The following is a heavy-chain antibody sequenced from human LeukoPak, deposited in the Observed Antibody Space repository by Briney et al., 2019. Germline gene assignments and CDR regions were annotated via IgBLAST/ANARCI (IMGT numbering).Heavy chain of an antibody. J-gene: IGHJ6*03. D-gene: IGHD4-17*01. CDR3: ARALVESDYGDYYYYYYMDV. V-gene: IGHV1-69*05. Sequence: SSVKVSCKASGGTFINYAISWVRQAPGQGLEWMGGIIPIFGTANYAQKFQGRVTITTDESTSTAYMELSSLRSEDTAVYYCARALVESDYGDYYYYYYMDVWGKGTTVTVSS. CDR1: GGTFINYA. CDR2: IIPIFGTA.